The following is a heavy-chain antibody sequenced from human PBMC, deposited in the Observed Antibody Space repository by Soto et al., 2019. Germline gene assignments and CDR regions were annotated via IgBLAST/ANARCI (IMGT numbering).Heavy chain of an antibody. Sequence: ASVKVSCKASGYTFTAYYMHWVRQAPGQGLEWMGWVNPGNGTTSFAQKFQGRVTMTRDTSISTAYMELSSLRAEDTAVYYCVKDRELVVVTPAYYFDYWGQGTLVTVSS. CDR3: VKDRELVVVTPAYYFDY. V-gene: IGHV1-2*02. D-gene: IGHD2-21*02. CDR1: GYTFTAYY. J-gene: IGHJ4*02. CDR2: VNPGNGTT.